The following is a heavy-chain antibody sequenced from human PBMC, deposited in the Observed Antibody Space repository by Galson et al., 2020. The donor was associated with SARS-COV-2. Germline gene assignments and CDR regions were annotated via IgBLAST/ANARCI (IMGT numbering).Heavy chain of an antibody. Sequence: SLKISCAASGFTFDDYAMHWVRQPPGKAPEWVSGISWNSRMTGYADSVKGRFTISRDNAKNSLYLQMNSLTAEDTAFYYCAKTREAYSSSFFDLWGQGTLVTVSS. J-gene: IGHJ4*02. D-gene: IGHD4-4*01. CDR1: GFTFDDYA. V-gene: IGHV3-9*01. CDR3: AKTREAYSSSFFDL. CDR2: ISWNSRMT.